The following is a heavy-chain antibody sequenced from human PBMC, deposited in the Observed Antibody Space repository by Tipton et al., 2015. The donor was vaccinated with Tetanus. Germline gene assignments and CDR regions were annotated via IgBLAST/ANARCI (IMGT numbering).Heavy chain of an antibody. V-gene: IGHV3-30*03. J-gene: IGHJ4*02. Sequence: SLRLSCAASRFTFSSYGMHWVRQAPGKGLEWVAVISYDGNSEYYADSVKGRFTISRDNSKNTLSLQMNSLRAEDTAVYYCARANYDFPNKGPFDFWGQGILVLVSS. CDR2: ISYDGNSE. CDR3: ARANYDFPNKGPFDF. CDR1: RFTFSSYG. D-gene: IGHD3-3*01.